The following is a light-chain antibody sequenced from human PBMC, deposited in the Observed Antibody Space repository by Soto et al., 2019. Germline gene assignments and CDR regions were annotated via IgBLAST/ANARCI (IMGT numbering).Light chain of an antibody. CDR2: AAS. Sequence: DIQMTQSPSTLSASVGDRVTITCRASESISNFLAWYQQKPGKAPNLLIYAASTLQSGVPSRFSGSGSGTDFTLTISCLQSEDFATYYCQQYYSFPWTFGQGTKVEIK. V-gene: IGKV1-5*01. CDR3: QQYYSFPWT. J-gene: IGKJ1*01. CDR1: ESISNF.